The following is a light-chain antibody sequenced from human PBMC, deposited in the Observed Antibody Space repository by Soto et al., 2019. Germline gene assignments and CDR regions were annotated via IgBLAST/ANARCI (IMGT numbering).Light chain of an antibody. CDR1: QSVSSS. CDR3: LQDYDYPRT. CDR2: DAS. V-gene: IGKV3-11*01. Sequence: EIVLIQSPATLSLSPGERATLSCRASQSVSSSLAWYQQNPGQAPRLLIFDASNRATGIPVRFSGSGSGTDFTLTISSLEPEDFATYYCLQDYDYPRTFGQGTKVELK. J-gene: IGKJ1*01.